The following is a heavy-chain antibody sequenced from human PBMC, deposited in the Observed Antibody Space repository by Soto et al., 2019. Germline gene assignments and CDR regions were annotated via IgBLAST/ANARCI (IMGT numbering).Heavy chain of an antibody. V-gene: IGHV1-69*13. J-gene: IGHJ4*02. CDR1: GYTFTSYD. CDR3: ARGLYSSWFSDY. CDR2: IIPNSGKA. D-gene: IGHD6-13*01. Sequence: ASVKVSCKASGYTFTSYDINWVRQAPGQGLEWMGGIIPNSGKANYAQKFQGRVTITADESTSTAYMELSSLRSEDTAVYYCARGLYSSWFSDYWGQGTLVTVSS.